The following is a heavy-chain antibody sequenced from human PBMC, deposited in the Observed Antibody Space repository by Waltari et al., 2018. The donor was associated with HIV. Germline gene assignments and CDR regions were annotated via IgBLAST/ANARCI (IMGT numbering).Heavy chain of an antibody. V-gene: IGHV3-48*03. CDR1: GFTFSSYE. J-gene: IGHJ4*02. CDR2: ISSSGSTI. D-gene: IGHD3-10*01. CDR3: ARDWGSGSYR. Sequence: EVQLLESGGGLVQPGGSLRPSCAASGFTFSSYEMNWVRQAPGKGLEWVSYISSSGSTIYYADSVKGRFTISRDNAKNSLYLQMNSLRAEDTAVYYCARDWGSGSYRWGQGTLVTVSS.